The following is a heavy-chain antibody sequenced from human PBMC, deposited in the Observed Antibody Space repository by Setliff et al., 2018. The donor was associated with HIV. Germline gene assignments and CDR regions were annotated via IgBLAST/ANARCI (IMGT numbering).Heavy chain of an antibody. CDR1: GGSISSSTYY. J-gene: IGHJ4*02. D-gene: IGHD5-18*01. V-gene: IGHV4-39*01. Sequence: PSETLSLTCSVSGGSISSSTYYWGWIRQPPGKGLEWIGDIYYSGSTYYNPSLKSRVTISVDTSKNQFSLRLSSVTAADTAVYYCARTRGYTYGYIDSWGQGTLVTVSS. CDR2: IYYSGST. CDR3: ARTRGYTYGYIDS.